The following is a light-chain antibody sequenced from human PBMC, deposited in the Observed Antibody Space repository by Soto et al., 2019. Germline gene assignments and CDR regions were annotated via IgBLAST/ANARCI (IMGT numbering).Light chain of an antibody. CDR1: SSDVGDFDY. Sequence: QSVLTQPPSASGSPGQSVAISCTGASSDVGDFDYVSWYQQHPGKVPKLIIYEVSKRPSGVPDRFSGSKSGNTASLTVSGLQAEDEADYYCSSFSGTHSPILFGGGTKVTVL. J-gene: IGLJ3*02. V-gene: IGLV2-8*01. CDR2: EVS. CDR3: SSFSGTHSPIL.